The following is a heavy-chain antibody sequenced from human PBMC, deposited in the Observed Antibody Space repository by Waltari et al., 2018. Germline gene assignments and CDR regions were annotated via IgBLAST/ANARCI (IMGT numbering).Heavy chain of an antibody. Sequence: EVQLVESGGGLIQPGGSLRLSCAASGFTVRSNYMSWVRQAPGKGVAGGSAISGRGGSTYYADSVKGRFTISRDNSKNTLYLQMNSLRAEDTAVYYCAKEISGKSNYGNLDYWGQGTLVTVSS. V-gene: IGHV3-23*04. D-gene: IGHD3-10*01. CDR2: ISGRGGST. CDR3: AKEISGKSNYGNLDY. J-gene: IGHJ4*02. CDR1: GFTVRSNY.